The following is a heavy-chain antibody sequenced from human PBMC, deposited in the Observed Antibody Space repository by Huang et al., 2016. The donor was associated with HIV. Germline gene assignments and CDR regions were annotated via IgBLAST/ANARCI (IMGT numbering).Heavy chain of an antibody. V-gene: IGHV3-53*02. CDR3: ARGMVRGVTLNWFDP. D-gene: IGHD3-10*01. CDR2: IYSGGSK. Sequence: EVQLVETGGGLIQPGGSLRLSCAASGFTVSSNYMSWVRQAPGKGMGWVSVIYSGGSKYYADSVKGRFTISRDNSKNTLYLQMNSLRAEDTAVYYCARGMVRGVTLNWFDPWGQGTLVTVSS. CDR1: GFTVSSNY. J-gene: IGHJ5*02.